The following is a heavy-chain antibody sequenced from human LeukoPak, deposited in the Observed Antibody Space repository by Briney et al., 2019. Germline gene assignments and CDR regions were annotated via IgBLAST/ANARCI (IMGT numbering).Heavy chain of an antibody. V-gene: IGHV3-48*01. J-gene: IGHJ5*02. CDR1: GFTFSSYS. Sequence: PGGSLRLSCAASGFTFSSYSMNWVRQAPGKGLEWVSYISSSSSTIYYADSVKGRFTISRDNAKNSLYLQMNSLRAEDTAVYYCARVALGELFNWFDPWGQGTLVTVSS. CDR3: ARVALGELFNWFDP. CDR2: ISSSSSTI. D-gene: IGHD3-10*01.